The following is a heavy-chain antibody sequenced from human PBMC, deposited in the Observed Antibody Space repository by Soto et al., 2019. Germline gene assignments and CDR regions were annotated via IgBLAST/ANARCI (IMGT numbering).Heavy chain of an antibody. Sequence: QVQLVQSGAEVKKPGASVRVSCKASGYAFTTYGISWVRQAPGQGLEWMGWISAYNGNTNYAQKFQGRVTLTTDTYTTTAYMELRSLRSDDTAVYYCARDAGYTYGYTTSWGQGTLVTVSS. D-gene: IGHD5-18*01. J-gene: IGHJ5*02. V-gene: IGHV1-18*01. CDR3: ARDAGYTYGYTTS. CDR1: GYAFTTYG. CDR2: ISAYNGNT.